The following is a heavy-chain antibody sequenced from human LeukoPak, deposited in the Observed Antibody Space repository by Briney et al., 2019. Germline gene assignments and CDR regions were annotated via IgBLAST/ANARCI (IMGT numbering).Heavy chain of an antibody. CDR2: INPNSGGT. J-gene: IGHJ6*03. CDR1: GYTFSGYY. D-gene: IGHD3-10*01. CDR3: ARVGDPTWFFYYMDV. Sequence: VASVKVSCKASGYTFSGYYMHWVRQAPGQGLEWMGWINPNSGGTKYEQKFQGRVTMTRDTSISTAYMELSRLRSDDTAVYYCARVGDPTWFFYYMDVWGRGTSVTVSS. V-gene: IGHV1-2*02.